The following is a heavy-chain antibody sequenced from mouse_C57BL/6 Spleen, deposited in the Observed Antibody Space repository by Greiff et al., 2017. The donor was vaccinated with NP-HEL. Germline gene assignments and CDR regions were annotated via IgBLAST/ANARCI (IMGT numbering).Heavy chain of an antibody. CDR1: GYTFTSYW. V-gene: IGHV1-69*01. CDR2: IDPSDSYN. Sequence: VQLQQPGAELVMPGASVKLSCKASGYTFTSYWMHWVKQRPGQGLEWIGEIDPSDSYNNYNEKFKGKSTLTVDKSSSTAYIQLSSLTSADSSVYYCARGDYYSGFAYWGQGTLVTVSA. J-gene: IGHJ3*01. CDR3: ARGDYYSGFAY. D-gene: IGHD2-12*01.